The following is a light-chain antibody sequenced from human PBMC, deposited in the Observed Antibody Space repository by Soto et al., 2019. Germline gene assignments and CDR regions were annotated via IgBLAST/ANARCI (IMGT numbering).Light chain of an antibody. Sequence: QSVLTQQPSVSGAPGQRVTISCTGSSSNIGAGYDVHWYQQLPGTAPKLLIYGNSNRPSGVPDRFSGSKSGTSASLAITGLXAEDEADFYCQSHDSSLSAYVFGTGTKVTVL. V-gene: IGLV1-40*01. CDR3: QSHDSSLSAYV. CDR1: SSNIGAGYD. CDR2: GNS. J-gene: IGLJ1*01.